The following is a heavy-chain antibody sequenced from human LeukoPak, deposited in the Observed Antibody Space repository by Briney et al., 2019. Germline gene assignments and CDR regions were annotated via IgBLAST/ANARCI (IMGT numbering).Heavy chain of an antibody. CDR2: ISGSGGST. D-gene: IGHD1-7*01. Sequence: GGSLRLSCAASGFTFSSYWMSWVRQAPGKGLEWVSAISGSGGSTYYADSVKGRLTISRDNSKNTLYLQMNSLRAEDTAVYYCAKRRGLELLYYYYMDVWGRGTTVTVSS. J-gene: IGHJ6*03. CDR1: GFTFSSYW. CDR3: AKRRGLELLYYYYMDV. V-gene: IGHV3-23*01.